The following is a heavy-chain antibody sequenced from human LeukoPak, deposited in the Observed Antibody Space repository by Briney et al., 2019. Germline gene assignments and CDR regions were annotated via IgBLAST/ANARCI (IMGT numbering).Heavy chain of an antibody. CDR3: ARGDVWSGYYMYYFDY. D-gene: IGHD3-3*01. CDR1: EFTFSNYA. Sequence: GGSLRLSCVASEFTFSNYAMHWVRQAPVKGLEWLAVISYDGNNKFYADSVKGRFTISRDNSKNTLYLQMNGLRDEDTAVYYCARGDVWSGYYMYYFDYWGQGTLVTVSS. CDR2: ISYDGNNK. J-gene: IGHJ4*02. V-gene: IGHV3-30-3*01.